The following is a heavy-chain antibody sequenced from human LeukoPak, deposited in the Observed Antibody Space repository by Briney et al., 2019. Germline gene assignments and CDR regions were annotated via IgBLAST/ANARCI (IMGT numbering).Heavy chain of an antibody. CDR3: ARGGYYYDSSGLTDH. CDR1: GGSFSGYY. J-gene: IGHJ4*02. V-gene: IGHV4-34*01. Sequence: PSETLSLTCAVYGGSFSGYYWSWIRPPPGKGLEWIGEINHSGSTNYNPSLKSRVTISVDTSKNQFSLKLSSVTAADTAVYYCARGGYYYDSSGLTDHWGQGTLVTVSS. CDR2: INHSGST. D-gene: IGHD3-22*01.